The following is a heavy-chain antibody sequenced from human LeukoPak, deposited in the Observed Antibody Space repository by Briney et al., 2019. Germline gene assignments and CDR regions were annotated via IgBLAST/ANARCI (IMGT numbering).Heavy chain of an antibody. Sequence: PSETLSLTCSVSGYSISSGYYWGWIRQPPGKGLEWIGSIYQSGTTSYNPSLKSRVTISVDTSKNQFSLKLSSVTAADTAVYYCARDSYSYGYHSGAFDYWGQGTLVTVSS. V-gene: IGHV4-38-2*02. CDR2: IYQSGTT. J-gene: IGHJ4*02. D-gene: IGHD5-18*01. CDR1: GYSISSGYY. CDR3: ARDSYSYGYHSGAFDY.